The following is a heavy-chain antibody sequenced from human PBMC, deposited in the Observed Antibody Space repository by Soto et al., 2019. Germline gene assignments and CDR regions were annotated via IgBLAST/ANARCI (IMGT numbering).Heavy chain of an antibody. Sequence: VGSLRLSCAASGFTFSSYAMSWVRQAPGKGLEWVSAISGSGGSTYYADSVKGRFTISRDNSKNTLYLQMNSLRAEDTAVYYCAKLPHPLPSGVAATSNAFDIWGQGTMVTVSS. CDR3: AKLPHPLPSGVAATSNAFDI. D-gene: IGHD2-15*01. J-gene: IGHJ3*02. V-gene: IGHV3-23*01. CDR1: GFTFSSYA. CDR2: ISGSGGST.